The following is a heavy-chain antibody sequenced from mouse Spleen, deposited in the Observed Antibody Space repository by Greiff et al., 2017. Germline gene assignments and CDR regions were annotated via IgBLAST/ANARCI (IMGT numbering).Heavy chain of an antibody. J-gene: IGHJ1*01. CDR1: GFTFSSYA. CDR2: ISSGGGNT. CDR3: ARGTTRYFDV. V-gene: IGHV5-9-3*01. D-gene: IGHD2-14*01. Sequence: EVQLVESGGGLVKLGGSLKLSCAASGFTFSSYAMSWVRQTPEKRLEWVATISSGGGNTYYPDSVKGRFTISRDNAKNTLYLQMSSLKSEDTAMYYCARGTTRYFDVWGAGTTVTVSS.